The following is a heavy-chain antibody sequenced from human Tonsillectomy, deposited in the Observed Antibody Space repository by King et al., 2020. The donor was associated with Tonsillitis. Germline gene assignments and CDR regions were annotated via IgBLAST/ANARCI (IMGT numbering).Heavy chain of an antibody. CDR3: AKDRGERWLGYVFDI. J-gene: IGHJ3*02. Sequence: VQLVESGGGLVQPGGSLRLSCAASGFTLSNYLMSWVRQAPGKGLEWVANIKQDGSGKYYVESVKGRFTISRDTAKNSLYLQMNSLRAEDTAVYYCAKDRGERWLGYVFDIWGQGTRVTVSS. D-gene: IGHD6-19*01. CDR1: GFTLSNYL. V-gene: IGHV3-7*01. CDR2: IKQDGSGK.